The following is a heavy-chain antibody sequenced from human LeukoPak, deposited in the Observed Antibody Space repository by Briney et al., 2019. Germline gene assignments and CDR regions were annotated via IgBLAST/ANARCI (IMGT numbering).Heavy chain of an antibody. CDR1: GFTFSTYG. J-gene: IGHJ5*02. Sequence: GGSLRLSCAASGFTFSTYGMHWVRQAPGKGLEWVAFIRYDGSNKYYADSVKGRFTISRDNSKNTLYLQMNSLRAEDTAVYYCAKQSAQLLSNWFDPWGQGTLVTVSS. CDR3: AKQSAQLLSNWFDP. D-gene: IGHD2-2*01. V-gene: IGHV3-30*02. CDR2: IRYDGSNK.